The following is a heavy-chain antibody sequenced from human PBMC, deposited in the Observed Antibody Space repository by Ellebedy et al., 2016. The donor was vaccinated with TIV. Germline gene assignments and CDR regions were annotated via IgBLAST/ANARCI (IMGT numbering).Heavy chain of an antibody. V-gene: IGHV4-39*06. D-gene: IGHD1-26*01. Sequence: MPSETLSLTCTVSGGSIGSSSYYWGWIRQPPGKGLEWIGSIYYSGSTYYNPSLKSRVTISLDTSKNQFPLKLNSVTAADTAVYYCARENPVGATPGYWGQGTLVTVSS. CDR1: GGSIGSSSYY. CDR3: ARENPVGATPGY. CDR2: IYYSGST. J-gene: IGHJ4*02.